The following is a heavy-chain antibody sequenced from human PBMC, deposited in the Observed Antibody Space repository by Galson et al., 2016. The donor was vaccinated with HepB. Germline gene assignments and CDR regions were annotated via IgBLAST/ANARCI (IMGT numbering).Heavy chain of an antibody. D-gene: IGHD3-22*01. CDR1: GFSVSNNY. CDR3: ARDLVVTRNYYYYHYMDG. V-gene: IGHV3-53*01. J-gene: IGHJ6*03. Sequence: SLRLSCAPSGFSVSNNYMNWVRQAPGKGLEWVSVIYSGDYTYYADSVKGRFTISRDISKNTLYLQMNRLRAEDTAVYYCARDLVVTRNYYYYHYMDGWGKGTTVTVSS. CDR2: IYSGDYT.